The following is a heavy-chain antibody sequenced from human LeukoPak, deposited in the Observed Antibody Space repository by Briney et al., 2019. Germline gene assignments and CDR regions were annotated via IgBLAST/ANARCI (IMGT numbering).Heavy chain of an antibody. CDR3: AREEGAVAGDFDY. Sequence: ASVKVSCKASGYTFTSYYMHWVRQTPGQGLEWMGIINPSGGSTSYAQKFQGRVTMTRDTSTSTVYMELSSLRSEDTAVYYCAREEGAVAGDFDYWGQGTLVTVSP. D-gene: IGHD6-19*01. J-gene: IGHJ4*02. CDR1: GYTFTSYY. V-gene: IGHV1-46*01. CDR2: INPSGGST.